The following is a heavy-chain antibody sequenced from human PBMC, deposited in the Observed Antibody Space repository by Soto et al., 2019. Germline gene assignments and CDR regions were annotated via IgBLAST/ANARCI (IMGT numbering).Heavy chain of an antibody. D-gene: IGHD6-13*01. CDR3: ARVGAAAGLYYYYGMDV. V-gene: IGHV1-18*01. Sequence: VASVKVSCKASGYTFTSYGISWVRQAPGQGLEWMGWISAYNGNTNYAQKLQGRVTMTTDTSTSTAYVELRSLRSDDTAVYYCARVGAAAGLYYYYGMDVWGQGTTVTVSS. CDR1: GYTFTSYG. J-gene: IGHJ6*02. CDR2: ISAYNGNT.